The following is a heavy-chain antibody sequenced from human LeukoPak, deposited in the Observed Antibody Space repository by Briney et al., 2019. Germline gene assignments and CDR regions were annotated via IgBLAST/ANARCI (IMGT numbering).Heavy chain of an antibody. D-gene: IGHD1-1*01. CDR2: ISPGNGDT. Sequence: ASVKVSCKASGYMFTNYAVQWVRQAPGQRLEWLGWISPGNGDTRYSQKFQGRVTITGDTPATTVYMELNSLTAEDTAVYYCSRDRWHCRVNCDSVYYYSLDVWGQGTTVAVSS. J-gene: IGHJ6*02. CDR3: SRDRWHCRVNCDSVYYYSLDV. CDR1: GYMFTNYA. V-gene: IGHV1-3*01.